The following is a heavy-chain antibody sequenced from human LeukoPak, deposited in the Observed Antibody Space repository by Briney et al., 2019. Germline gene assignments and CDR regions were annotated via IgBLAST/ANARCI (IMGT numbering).Heavy chain of an antibody. V-gene: IGHV3-7*01. CDR1: GFTFSTYW. J-gene: IGHJ4*02. Sequence: QPGGSLRLSCAASGFTFSTYWMTWVRQAPGKGLEWVANIKEDGSGKYYVDSVKGRFTISRDNAKNSLYLQLNNLRAEDTAVYYCTRDTGCSGGRCYSFYGYWGQGTLVTVSS. D-gene: IGHD2-15*01. CDR3: TRDTGCSGGRCYSFYGY. CDR2: IKEDGSGK.